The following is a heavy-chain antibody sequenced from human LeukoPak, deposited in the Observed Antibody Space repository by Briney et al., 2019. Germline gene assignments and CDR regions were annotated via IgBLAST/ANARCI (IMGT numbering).Heavy chain of an antibody. D-gene: IGHD5-24*01. CDR3: AKSGYNRFDY. V-gene: IGHV3-23*01. CDR1: GFTFSSNA. Sequence: GGSLRLSCVASGFTFSSNAMSWVRQAPGKGLEWVSSISGSGSGGSTYYADSVKGRFTISRDNSKNTLYLQMNSLRAEDTAVYYCAKSGYNRFDYWGQGTLVTVSS. CDR2: ISGSGSGGST. J-gene: IGHJ4*02.